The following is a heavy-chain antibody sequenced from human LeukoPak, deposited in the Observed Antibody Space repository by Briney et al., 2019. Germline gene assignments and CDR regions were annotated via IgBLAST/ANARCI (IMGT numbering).Heavy chain of an antibody. D-gene: IGHD3-16*01. J-gene: IGHJ6*02. Sequence: SETLSLTCAVHGGSFSAYYWSWIRQPPGKGPEWIGEINHSGSTNYIPSLKSRVTMSVDTSKSQFSLRLTSVTAADTAVYYCARVRFAGDYGYYGMDVWGQGTTVTVSS. CDR1: GGSFSAYY. V-gene: IGHV4-34*01. CDR2: INHSGST. CDR3: ARVRFAGDYGYYGMDV.